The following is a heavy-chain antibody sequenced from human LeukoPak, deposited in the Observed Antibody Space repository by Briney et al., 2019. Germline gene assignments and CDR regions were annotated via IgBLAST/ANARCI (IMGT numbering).Heavy chain of an antibody. CDR3: ARQRGYCSGGSCYSDY. D-gene: IGHD2-15*01. CDR2: IYPGDSDT. CDR1: GYSFTSYW. V-gene: IGHV5-51*01. Sequence: GESLKISCQGSGYSFTSYWIGWVRQMPGKGLEWMGIIYPGDSDTRYSPSFQGQVTISADKSISTAYLQWSSLKASDTAMYYCARQRGYCSGGSCYSDYWGQGTLVTVSS. J-gene: IGHJ4*02.